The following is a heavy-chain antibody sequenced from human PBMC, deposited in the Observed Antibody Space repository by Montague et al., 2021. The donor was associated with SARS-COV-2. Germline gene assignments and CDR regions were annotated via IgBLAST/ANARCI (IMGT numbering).Heavy chain of an antibody. V-gene: IGHV4-34*01. Sequence: SETLSLTCAVHGSSFSGYYWEWIRQSPGKGLGWIGEINHGGSTKFSPSLKGRLTISTDTSKNQFSLKLTSVAAADTAVYYCASLRDGVVPSPLLGVGPFYSYYDMGVGGGGTPVTVSS. J-gene: IGHJ6*01. CDR2: INHGGST. CDR1: GSSFSGYY. D-gene: IGHD3-10*01. CDR3: ASLRDGVVPSPLLGVGPFYSYYDMGV.